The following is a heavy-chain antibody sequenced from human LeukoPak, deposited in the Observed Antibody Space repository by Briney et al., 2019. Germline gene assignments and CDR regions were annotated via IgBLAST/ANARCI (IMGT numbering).Heavy chain of an antibody. Sequence: SETLSLTCAVYGGSFSGYYWTWIRQPPGKGPEWIGEISHSEGTHYNPSLKSRVTISEDTSKNQFFLNLNSVTAADTAVYYCARGMDAYKTGYWSQGTLVTVSS. CDR2: ISHSEGT. J-gene: IGHJ4*02. CDR3: ARGMDAYKTGY. CDR1: GGSFSGYY. V-gene: IGHV4-34*01. D-gene: IGHD5-24*01.